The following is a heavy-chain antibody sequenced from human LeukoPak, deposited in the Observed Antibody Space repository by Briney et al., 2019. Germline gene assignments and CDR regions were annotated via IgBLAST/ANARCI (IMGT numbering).Heavy chain of an antibody. V-gene: IGHV3-23*01. CDR2: ISGSGANT. D-gene: IGHD1-1*01. J-gene: IGHJ4*02. CDR3: ARDNQGTTGDFDY. CDR1: GFTFTSYA. Sequence: GGSLRLSCAASGFTFTSYAMNWVRQAPGKGLEWVSTISGSGANTYYADSVRGRFTISRDNSKNTLYLQMNSLRAEDTAVYYCARDNQGTTGDFDYWGQGTLVTVSS.